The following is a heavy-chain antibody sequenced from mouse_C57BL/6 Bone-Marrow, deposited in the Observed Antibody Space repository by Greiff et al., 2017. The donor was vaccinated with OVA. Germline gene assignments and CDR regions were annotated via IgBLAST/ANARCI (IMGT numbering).Heavy chain of an antibody. V-gene: IGHV1-81*01. CDR1: GYTFTSYG. J-gene: IGHJ4*01. Sequence: VQLQQSGAELARPGASVKLSCKASGYTFTSYGISWVKQRTGQGLEWIGEIYPRSGNTYYNEKFKGKATLTADKSSSTAYMELNSLTSEDSAVYFCARSREGFGNAMDYWGQGTSVTVSS. CDR2: IYPRSGNT. D-gene: IGHD4-1*01. CDR3: ARSREGFGNAMDY.